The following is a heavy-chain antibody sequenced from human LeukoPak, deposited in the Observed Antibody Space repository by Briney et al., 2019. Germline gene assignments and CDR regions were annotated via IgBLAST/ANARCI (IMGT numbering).Heavy chain of an antibody. J-gene: IGHJ4*02. CDR3: ARDRSGFGDYVY. Sequence: SETLSLTCTVSGGSISSSSYYWGWIRQPPGKGLEWIGSIYYSGSTYYNPSLKSQVTISVDTSKNQFSLKLSSVTAADTAVYYCARDRSGFGDYVYWGQGTLVTVSS. CDR2: IYYSGST. D-gene: IGHD4-17*01. CDR1: GGSISSSSYY. V-gene: IGHV4-39*07.